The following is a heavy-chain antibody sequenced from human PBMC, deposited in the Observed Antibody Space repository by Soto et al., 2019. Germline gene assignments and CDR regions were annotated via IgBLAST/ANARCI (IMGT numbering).Heavy chain of an antibody. Sequence: QVQLVQSGAEVKKPGASVKVSCKASGYTFTGYYMHWVRQAPGQGLEWMGWINPNSGGTNYAQKFQGWVTMTRDTSIRTAYMELSRLRSDDTAVYYCARDKGGSGWYPYYFDYWGQGTLVTVSS. CDR2: INPNSGGT. CDR3: ARDKGGSGWYPYYFDY. D-gene: IGHD6-19*01. CDR1: GYTFTGYY. V-gene: IGHV1-2*04. J-gene: IGHJ4*02.